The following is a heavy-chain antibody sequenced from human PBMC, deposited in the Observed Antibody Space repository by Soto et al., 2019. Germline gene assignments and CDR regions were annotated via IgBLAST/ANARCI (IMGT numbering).Heavy chain of an antibody. J-gene: IGHJ5*02. CDR2: FIPIFGTA. D-gene: IGHD2-2*01. CDR1: GGTFSSYA. V-gene: IGHV1-69*12. Sequence: QVQLVQSGAEVKKPGSSVKVSCKASGGTFSSYAISWVRQAPGQGLEWMGGFIPIFGTANYAQKFQGRVTITADESTRTAYMELSSLRSEDTAVYYCAAGYCISTSCHNWFDPWGQGTLVTVSS. CDR3: AAGYCISTSCHNWFDP.